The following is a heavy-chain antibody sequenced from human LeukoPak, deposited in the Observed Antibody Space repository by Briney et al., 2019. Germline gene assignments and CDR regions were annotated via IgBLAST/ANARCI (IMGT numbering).Heavy chain of an antibody. CDR2: IYSGGST. D-gene: IGHD7-27*01. J-gene: IGHJ4*02. Sequence: GGSLRLSCAASGFIVSSSYMSWVRQAPGEGLEWVSVIYSGGSTYYADSVRDRFTISRDISKNTLYLQMSSLRAEDTAVYYCAKRMKEWGFDYWGQGTLVTVSS. CDR1: GFIVSSSY. CDR3: AKRMKEWGFDY. V-gene: IGHV3-66*01.